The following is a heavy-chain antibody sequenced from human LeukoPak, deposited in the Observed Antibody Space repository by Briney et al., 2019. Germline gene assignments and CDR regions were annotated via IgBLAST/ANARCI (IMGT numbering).Heavy chain of an antibody. V-gene: IGHV5-51*01. CDR2: IYPADSDT. Sequence: GESLKISCKVSAYSFTNYWIGWVRQMPGKGLEWMGMIYPADSDTRYSPSFQGQVTISADKSISTAYLQWNSLKASDTAMYYCARHAVRDGYNRHNDYWGQGTLVTVSS. CDR1: AYSFTNYW. D-gene: IGHD5-24*01. CDR3: ARHAVRDGYNRHNDY. J-gene: IGHJ4*02.